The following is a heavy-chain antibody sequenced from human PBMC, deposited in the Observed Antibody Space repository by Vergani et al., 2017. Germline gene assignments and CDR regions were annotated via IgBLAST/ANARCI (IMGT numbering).Heavy chain of an antibody. Sequence: EVQLLESGGGLVQPGGSLRLSCAASGFTFSSYAMSWVRQAPGKGLEWVSAISGSGGSTYYADSVKGRFTISRDNSKNTPYLQMNSLRAEDTAVYYCAKWVYGSGSYSYYFDYWGQGTLVTVSS. CDR2: ISGSGGST. CDR3: AKWVYGSGSYSYYFDY. D-gene: IGHD3-10*01. V-gene: IGHV3-23*01. CDR1: GFTFSSYA. J-gene: IGHJ4*02.